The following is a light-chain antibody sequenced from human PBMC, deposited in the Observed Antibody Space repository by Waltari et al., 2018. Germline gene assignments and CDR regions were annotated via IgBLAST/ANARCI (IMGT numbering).Light chain of an antibody. J-gene: IGKJ4*01. CDR2: ATS. CDR3: QQSYRTPPLT. CDR1: QSISGY. Sequence: DIQMTQSPSSLSASVGDRVTITCRASQSISGYLNWYQQKPGKAPKVLIYATSSLQSGGPSRFSGSGSGTDFTLTISSLQPEDLATYYCQQSYRTPPLTFGGGTKVEIK. V-gene: IGKV1-39*01.